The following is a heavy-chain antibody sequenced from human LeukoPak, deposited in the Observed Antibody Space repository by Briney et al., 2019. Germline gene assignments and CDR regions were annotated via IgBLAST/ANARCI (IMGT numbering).Heavy chain of an antibody. J-gene: IGHJ3*02. CDR2: IYPGDSDT. D-gene: IGHD2-2*01. V-gene: IGHV5-51*01. CDR1: GYSFTSYW. Sequence: GESLKIPCKGSGYSFTSYWIGWVRQMPGKGLEWMGIIYPGDSDTRYSPSFQGQVTISADKSISTAYLQWSSLKASDAAMYYCASHLPAARGHDAFDIWGQGTMVTVSS. CDR3: ASHLPAARGHDAFDI.